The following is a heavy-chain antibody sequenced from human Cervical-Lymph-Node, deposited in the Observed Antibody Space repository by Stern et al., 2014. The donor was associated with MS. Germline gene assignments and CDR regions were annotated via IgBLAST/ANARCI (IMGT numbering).Heavy chain of an antibody. Sequence: VQLVQSGGGLVNPGGSLRLSCAASGFPFSSYRMHWVRQAPGKGLEWVASISSGGSYIYYADSLKGRFTISRDNAKNSLYLQMNSLRAEDTAVYYCARGRGGNYRYYFDYWGQGTLVTVSS. V-gene: IGHV3-21*01. J-gene: IGHJ4*02. CDR1: GFPFSSYR. CDR3: ARGRGGNYRYYFDY. D-gene: IGHD4-23*01. CDR2: ISSGGSYI.